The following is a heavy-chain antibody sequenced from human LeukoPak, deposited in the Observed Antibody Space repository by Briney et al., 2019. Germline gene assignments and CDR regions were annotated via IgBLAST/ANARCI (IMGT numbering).Heavy chain of an antibody. Sequence: GESLKISCKGSGYRFTSYWIGWVRQMPGKGLEWMGIIYPGDSDTRYSPSFQGQVTISADKSTSTAYLQWSSLKASDTAMYYCARHLQGCSSTSCPFDYWGQGTLVTVSS. J-gene: IGHJ4*02. CDR2: IYPGDSDT. D-gene: IGHD2-2*01. CDR3: ARHLQGCSSTSCPFDY. CDR1: GYRFTSYW. V-gene: IGHV5-51*01.